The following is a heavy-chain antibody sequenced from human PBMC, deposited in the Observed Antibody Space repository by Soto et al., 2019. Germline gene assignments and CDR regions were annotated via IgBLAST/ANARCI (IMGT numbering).Heavy chain of an antibody. J-gene: IGHJ4*02. V-gene: IGHV3-15*01. D-gene: IGHD2-2*01. Sequence: PGGSLRLSCAASGFTFSTAWMSLVRQAPGKGLEWVGRIKSKTDGGTTDYAAPVKGRFTISRDDSKNTLYLQMNSLKTEDTAVYYCTTDGRVYCSSTSCYALDYFDYWGQGTLVTVSS. CDR3: TTDGRVYCSSTSCYALDYFDY. CDR2: IKSKTDGGTT. CDR1: GFTFSTAW.